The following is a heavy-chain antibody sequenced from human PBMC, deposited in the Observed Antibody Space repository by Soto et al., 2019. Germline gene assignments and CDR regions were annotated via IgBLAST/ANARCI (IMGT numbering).Heavy chain of an antibody. CDR1: GYTFTGYY. Sequence: ASVKVSCKASGYTFTGYYMHWVRQAPGQGLEWMGWINPNSGGTNYAQKFQGWVTMTRDTSISTAYMELSRLRSDDTAVYYCARFFKDTAMLPGLLAIRGQGSTVSVSS. V-gene: IGHV1-2*04. CDR2: INPNSGGT. D-gene: IGHD5-18*01. CDR3: ARFFKDTAMLPGLLAI. J-gene: IGHJ3*02.